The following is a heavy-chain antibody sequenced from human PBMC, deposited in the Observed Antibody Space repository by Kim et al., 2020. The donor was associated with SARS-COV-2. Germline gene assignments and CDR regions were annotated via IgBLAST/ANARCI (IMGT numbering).Heavy chain of an antibody. V-gene: IGHV3-30*15. D-gene: IGHD4-4*01. Sequence: YPDSGKGRFTVTRDNSKNTLDLQMSSLSAEDTAVYYWARSGGGYYSNFDYWGQATLVTVSS. J-gene: IGHJ4*02. CDR3: ARSGGGYYSNFDY.